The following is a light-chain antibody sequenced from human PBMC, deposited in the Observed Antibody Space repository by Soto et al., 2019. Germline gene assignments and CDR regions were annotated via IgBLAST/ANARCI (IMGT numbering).Light chain of an antibody. CDR1: SGSIASNY. Sequence: NFMLTQPHSVSESPGKTVTISCTRSSGSIASNYVQWYQQRPGSSPTTVIYEDNQRPSGVTARFSGSIDSSSNSASLTISGLKTEDEADYYCQSYDSSNQVFGGGTKLTVL. J-gene: IGLJ3*02. CDR2: EDN. CDR3: QSYDSSNQV. V-gene: IGLV6-57*01.